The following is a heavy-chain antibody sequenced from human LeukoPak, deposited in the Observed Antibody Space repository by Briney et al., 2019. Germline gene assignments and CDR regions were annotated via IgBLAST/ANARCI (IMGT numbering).Heavy chain of an antibody. Sequence: ASVKVSCKASGYTFTGYYMHWVRQAPGQGLEWMGWINPNSGGTNYAQKFQGRVTMTRDTSISTAYMELSRLRSDDTAVYYCARDIVVVPAADDYRGQGTLVTVSS. V-gene: IGHV1-2*02. CDR1: GYTFTGYY. D-gene: IGHD2-2*01. J-gene: IGHJ4*02. CDR2: INPNSGGT. CDR3: ARDIVVVPAADDY.